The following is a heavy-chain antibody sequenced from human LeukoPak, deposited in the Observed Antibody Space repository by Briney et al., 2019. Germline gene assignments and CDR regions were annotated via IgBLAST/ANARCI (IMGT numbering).Heavy chain of an antibody. Sequence: SETLSISCTVSGGSISSSSYYWGWIRQPPGKGLEWIGSIYYSGSTYYNPSLKSRVTISVDTSKNQFSLKLSSVTAADTAVYYCARDVLYTLPQSHTFDGDFAGGMDVWGQGTTVTVSS. J-gene: IGHJ6*02. CDR3: ARDVLYTLPQSHTFDGDFAGGMDV. V-gene: IGHV4-39*07. CDR1: GGSISSSSYY. D-gene: IGHD4-17*01. CDR2: IYYSGST.